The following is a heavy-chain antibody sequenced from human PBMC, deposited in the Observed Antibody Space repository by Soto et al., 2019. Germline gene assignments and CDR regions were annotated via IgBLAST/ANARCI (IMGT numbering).Heavy chain of an antibody. CDR3: ASLPTYRVVLGWFDP. D-gene: IGHD3-3*01. CDR1: GYTFTSYG. CDR2: ISAYNGNT. Sequence: SSVKVSCKASGYTFTSYGISWVRQAPGQGLEWMGWISAYNGNTNYAQKLQGRVTMTTDTSTSTAYMELRSLRSDDTAVYYCASLPTYRVVLGWFDPWGQGTLVTVSS. V-gene: IGHV1-18*04. J-gene: IGHJ5*02.